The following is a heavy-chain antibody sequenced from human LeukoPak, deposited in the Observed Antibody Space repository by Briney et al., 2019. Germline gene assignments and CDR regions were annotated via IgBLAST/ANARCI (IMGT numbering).Heavy chain of an antibody. CDR3: ARVSGYDWESFYDY. V-gene: IGHV4-34*01. D-gene: IGHD5-12*01. CDR2: INHSGIT. Sequence: SETLSLTCNVSGGSTSNYYWSWIRQPPGKGLEWIGEINHSGITNYNPSLKSRVTISVDTSKNQFSLKLSSVTAADTAMYYCARVSGYDWESFYDYWGQGSLVTVSS. CDR1: GGSTSNYY. J-gene: IGHJ4*02.